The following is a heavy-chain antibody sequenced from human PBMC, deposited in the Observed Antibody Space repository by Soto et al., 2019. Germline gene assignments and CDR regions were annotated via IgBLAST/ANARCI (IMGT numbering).Heavy chain of an antibody. CDR1: GLTFSAYS. CDR2: ISGLGGGT. CDR3: AKSTGNTWETYFSEP. Sequence: EVQLLEFGGGLVQPGGSLRLSCAASGLTFSAYSMSWVRQAPGKGLEWVSVISGLGGGTYYADSVEGRFPITRDNSSNTLFLHINSLRAEDTAVYPCAKSTGNTWETYFSEPWGQGTLITVSS. V-gene: IGHV3-23*01. J-gene: IGHJ5*02. D-gene: IGHD1-26*01.